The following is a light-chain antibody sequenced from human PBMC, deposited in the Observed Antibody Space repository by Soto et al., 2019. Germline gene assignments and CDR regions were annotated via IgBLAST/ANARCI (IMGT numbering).Light chain of an antibody. CDR2: AAS. CDR1: RGISSW. J-gene: IGKJ1*01. CDR3: QEYNSSRT. Sequence: QMTQSPCTLAAFVGDRITITCPAQRGISSWVGWYQQKPGNAHXXLFDAASSLQSGVPSRCGGSGAGTEFPLTSSSLQPDDAATYYCQEYNSSRTFGQGTKVDIK. V-gene: IGKV1D-16*02.